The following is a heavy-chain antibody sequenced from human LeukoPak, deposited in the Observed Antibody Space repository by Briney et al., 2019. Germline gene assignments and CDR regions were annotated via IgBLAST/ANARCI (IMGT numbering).Heavy chain of an antibody. CDR1: GFTFDDYA. Sequence: PGRSLRLSCAASGFTFDDYAMHWVRQAPGQGLEWVSGISWNSGSIGYADSVRGRFTISRDNAKNSLYLQMNSLRAEDTALYYCAKDDRYYYDSSGYYSGMDVWGQGTTVTVSS. J-gene: IGHJ6*02. CDR2: ISWNSGSI. CDR3: AKDDRYYYDSSGYYSGMDV. D-gene: IGHD3-22*01. V-gene: IGHV3-9*01.